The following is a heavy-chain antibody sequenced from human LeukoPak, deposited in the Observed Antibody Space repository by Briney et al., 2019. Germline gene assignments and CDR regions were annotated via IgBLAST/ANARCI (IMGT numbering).Heavy chain of an antibody. J-gene: IGHJ4*02. CDR1: GFTFSSYG. CDR3: ARDLNSSGWDY. Sequence: GGSLRLSCAASGFTFSSYGMHWVRQAPGKGLERVAVIWYDGSNKYYADSVKGRFTISRDNSKNTLYLQMNSLRAEDTAVYYCARDLNSSGWDYWGQGTLVTVSS. CDR2: IWYDGSNK. D-gene: IGHD6-19*01. V-gene: IGHV3-33*01.